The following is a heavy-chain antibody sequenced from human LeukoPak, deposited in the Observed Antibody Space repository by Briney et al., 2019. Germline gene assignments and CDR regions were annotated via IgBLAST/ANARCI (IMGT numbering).Heavy chain of an antibody. Sequence: GGSLRLSCAASGFTFSTYSMNWVRQAPGKGLEWLSSISSGGMWIYADSLKGRFTISRDNAKNSLYLQMKSLRVEDTGVYYCARDAGGRTQREGWFDPWGQGTLVTVSS. D-gene: IGHD1-26*01. J-gene: IGHJ5*02. CDR3: ARDAGGRTQREGWFDP. CDR1: GFTFSTYS. V-gene: IGHV3-21*01. CDR2: ISSGGMWI.